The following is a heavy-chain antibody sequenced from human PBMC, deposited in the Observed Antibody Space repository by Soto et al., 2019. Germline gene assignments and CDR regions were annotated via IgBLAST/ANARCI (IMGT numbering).Heavy chain of an antibody. CDR1: GFSLSTNGVG. J-gene: IGHJ4*02. Sequence: SGPTLVNPTQTLRLACTFSGFSLSTNGVGVGWIRQPPGKALEWLALIYWNDDKSYNPSLKSRLAITKDTTKNQAVLTMTDMDPQDTATYFCAHRLLWSGYSFGYWGQGTLVTVSS. CDR2: IYWNDDK. D-gene: IGHD3-3*01. CDR3: AHRLLWSGYSFGY. V-gene: IGHV2-5*01.